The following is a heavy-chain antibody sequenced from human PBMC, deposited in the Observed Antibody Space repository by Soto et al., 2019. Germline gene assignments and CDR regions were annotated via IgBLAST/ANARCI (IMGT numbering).Heavy chain of an antibody. Sequence: ASGPTLVNPTQTLTLTCTFSGFSLSTSGMCVGWIRQPPGKALEWLALIDWDGDKYYNTSLKTRLTISKDTAKSQVVLTMANMDPVDTATYYCARRAAYSSSYFSDYWGQGTLVTVSS. CDR1: GFSLSTSGMC. J-gene: IGHJ4*02. D-gene: IGHD6-6*01. CDR2: IDWDGDK. V-gene: IGHV2-70*01. CDR3: ARRAAYSSSYFSDY.